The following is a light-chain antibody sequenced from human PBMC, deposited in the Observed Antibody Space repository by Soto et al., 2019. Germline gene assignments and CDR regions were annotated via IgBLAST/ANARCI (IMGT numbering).Light chain of an antibody. CDR3: QQYGTLPFS. CDR2: HAS. CDR1: QVVSSSY. Sequence: EIVLTQSPGTLSLSPGESATLSCRANQVVSSSYLAWYQQKPGQAPRLLIYHASDRATGVPDRFSGSGSGTDFALTITRLEPEDFALFYWQQYGTLPFSFGQWPKLES. J-gene: IGKJ2*01. V-gene: IGKV3-20*01.